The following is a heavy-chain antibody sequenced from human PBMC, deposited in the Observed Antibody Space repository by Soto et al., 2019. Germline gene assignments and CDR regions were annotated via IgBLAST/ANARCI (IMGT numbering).Heavy chain of an antibody. Sequence: QVQLVESGGGVVQPGRSLRISCAASGFTFSYHALNWVRQAPGKGLEWVAVISYDGDNKYIAESVKGRFTISRDNSKNTVSLQMNSLRTEDTAMYFCARGTTTSAFSAMAVWGQGTTVTVSS. J-gene: IGHJ6*02. CDR3: ARGTTTSAFSAMAV. CDR1: GFTFSYHA. V-gene: IGHV3-30-3*01. D-gene: IGHD1-1*01. CDR2: ISYDGDNK.